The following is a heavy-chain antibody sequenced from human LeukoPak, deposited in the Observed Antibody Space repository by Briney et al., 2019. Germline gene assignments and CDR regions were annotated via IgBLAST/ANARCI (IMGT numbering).Heavy chain of an antibody. CDR2: IYSGGST. CDR1: GFSVSSNY. Sequence: GGSLRLSCAASGFSVSSNYMTWVRQAPGKGLEWVSVIYSGGSTYYADSVKGRFTISRDNAKNSLYLQMNSLRAEDTALYYCARGQYGGDWTVDAFDIWGQGTMVTVSS. D-gene: IGHD2-21*02. V-gene: IGHV3-53*01. J-gene: IGHJ3*02. CDR3: ARGQYGGDWTVDAFDI.